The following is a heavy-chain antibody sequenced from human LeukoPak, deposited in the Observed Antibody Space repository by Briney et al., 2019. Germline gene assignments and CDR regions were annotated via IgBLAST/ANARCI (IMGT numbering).Heavy chain of an antibody. D-gene: IGHD6-19*01. CDR3: ARGVAGTLDY. V-gene: IGHV3-74*01. J-gene: IGHJ4*02. CDR1: GFTFSSSW. Sequence: GGSLRLSCAASGFTFSSSWMHWVRQVPGKGLVWVSRLKSDGSSINYADSVKGRFTISRDNAENTLYLQMNSLRVEDTAVYYCARGVAGTLDYWGQGTLVTVSS. CDR2: LKSDGSSI.